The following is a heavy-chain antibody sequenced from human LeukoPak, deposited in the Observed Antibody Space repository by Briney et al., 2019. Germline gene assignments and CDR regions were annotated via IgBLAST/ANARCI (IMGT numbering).Heavy chain of an antibody. CDR3: ARAVVPAAMPGDY. V-gene: IGHV1-18*01. D-gene: IGHD2-2*01. J-gene: IGHJ4*02. CDR1: GYTFTGDY. Sequence: ASVKVSLKASGYTFTGDYMHLVRQAPGQGLEWVGWISTYNGNTNYAQKLQGRVTMTTDTSTSTAYMELRSLRSDDTAVYYCARAVVPAAMPGDYWGQGTLVTVSS. CDR2: ISTYNGNT.